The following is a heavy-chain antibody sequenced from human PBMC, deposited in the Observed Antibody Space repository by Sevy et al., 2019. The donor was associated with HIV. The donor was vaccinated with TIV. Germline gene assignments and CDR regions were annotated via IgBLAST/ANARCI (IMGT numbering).Heavy chain of an antibody. D-gene: IGHD4-17*01. V-gene: IGHV3-30*02. CDR3: AKDKTSVTNIDSFDT. Sequence: GGSLRLSCAASGFTFNWFGMHWVRQAPGKGLERVAFIRHDESEKQYADSEKGRLIISRDNFKNTVFLQMNSLREEDTAMYYCAKDKTSVTNIDSFDTWGQGTMVTV. CDR1: GFTFNWFG. CDR2: IRHDESEK. J-gene: IGHJ3*02.